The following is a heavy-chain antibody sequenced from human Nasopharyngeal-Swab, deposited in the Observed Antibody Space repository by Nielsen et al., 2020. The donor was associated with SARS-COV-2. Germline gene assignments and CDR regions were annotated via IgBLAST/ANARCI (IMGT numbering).Heavy chain of an antibody. CDR3: ASSSSGYSSSWYYYYYMDV. CDR2: ISAYNGNT. V-gene: IGHV1-18*04. Sequence: ASVKVSCKASGYTFTSYGISWVRQAPGQGLEWMGWISAYNGNTNYAQELQGRVTMTTDTSTSTAYMELRSLRSDDTAVYYCASSSSGYSSSWYYYYYMDVWGKGTTVTVSS. CDR1: GYTFTSYG. J-gene: IGHJ6*03. D-gene: IGHD6-13*01.